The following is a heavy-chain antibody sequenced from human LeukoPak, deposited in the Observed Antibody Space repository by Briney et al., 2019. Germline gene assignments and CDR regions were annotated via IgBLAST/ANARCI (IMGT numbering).Heavy chain of an antibody. V-gene: IGHV3-53*01. CDR2: IYAGGTT. CDR1: GFTVSSNY. CDR3: AKDAYYDSSGYYYVVGWFDP. D-gene: IGHD3-22*01. Sequence: PGGSLRLSCAASGFTVSSNYMSWVRQAPGKGLEWVSVIYAGGTTYYADSVKGRFTISRDNSKNTLYLQMNSLRAEDTAVYYCAKDAYYDSSGYYYVVGWFDPWGQGTLVTVSS. J-gene: IGHJ5*02.